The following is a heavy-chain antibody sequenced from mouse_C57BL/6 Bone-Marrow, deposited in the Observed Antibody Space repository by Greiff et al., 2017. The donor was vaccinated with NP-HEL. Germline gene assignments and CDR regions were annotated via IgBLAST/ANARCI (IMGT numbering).Heavy chain of an antibody. J-gene: IGHJ2*01. CDR2: ISYDGSN. V-gene: IGHV3-6*01. CDR1: GYSITSGYY. D-gene: IGHD1-1*01. Sequence: ESGPGLVKPSQSLSLTCSVTGYSITSGYYWNWIRQFPGNKLEWMGYISYDGSNNYNPSLKNRISITRDTSKNQFFLKLNSVTTEDTATYYCAREITTVVFDYWGQGTTLTVSS. CDR3: AREITTVVFDY.